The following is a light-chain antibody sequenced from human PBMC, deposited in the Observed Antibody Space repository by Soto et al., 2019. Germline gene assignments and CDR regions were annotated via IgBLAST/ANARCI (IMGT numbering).Light chain of an antibody. CDR2: GAS. Sequence: EIVLTQSPGTPPLSPGERATLSCRASQSVSSSYLAWYQQKPGQAPRLLIYGASSRATGIPDRFSGSGSGTDFTLTISRLEPEDFAVYYCQQYGSSPRVTFGQGTRLEIK. J-gene: IGKJ5*01. CDR3: QQYGSSPRVT. CDR1: QSVSSSY. V-gene: IGKV3-20*01.